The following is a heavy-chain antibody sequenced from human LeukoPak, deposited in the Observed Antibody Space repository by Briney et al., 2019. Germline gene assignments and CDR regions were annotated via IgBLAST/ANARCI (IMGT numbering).Heavy chain of an antibody. V-gene: IGHV3-66*02. D-gene: IGHD4-23*01. CDR2: IYSDGST. CDR1: GFTVSSNY. Sequence: PGGSLRLSCAASGFTVSSNYMSWVRQAPGKGLEWVSMIYSDGSTSYADSVKGRFTISRDNSKNTLYLQMNSLRAEDTAVYYCAKVMITVVTTSKLDSWGQGTLVTVSS. J-gene: IGHJ4*02. CDR3: AKVMITVVTTSKLDS.